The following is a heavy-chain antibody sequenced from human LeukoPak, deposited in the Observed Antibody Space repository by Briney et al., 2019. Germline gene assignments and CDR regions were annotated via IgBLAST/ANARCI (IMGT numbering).Heavy chain of an antibody. J-gene: IGHJ4*02. CDR1: GFTFSSYW. CDR2: IDGDGTTT. CDR3: ARDLLSGFVPCAY. Sequence: GGSLRLSCAASGFTFSSYWMHWVCQTPGKGLEWLSRIDGDGTTTNYADSVKGRFTISRDNAKNTLYLQMTSLRAEDAAVYYCARDLLSGFVPCAYWGQGTLVTVSS. D-gene: IGHD2/OR15-2a*01. V-gene: IGHV3-74*01.